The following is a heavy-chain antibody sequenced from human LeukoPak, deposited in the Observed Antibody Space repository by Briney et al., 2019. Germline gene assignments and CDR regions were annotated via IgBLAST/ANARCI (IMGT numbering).Heavy chain of an antibody. V-gene: IGHV1-18*04. CDR2: ISAYNGNT. Sequence: ASVKVSGKASGYTFTSYGISCVRQAPGQGLEWMGWISAYNGNTNYAQKLQGRVTMTTDTSTSTAYMELRSLRSDDTAVYYCARDKTSSGRRGNWFDPWGQGTLVTVSS. CDR1: GYTFTSYG. J-gene: IGHJ5*02. D-gene: IGHD6-19*01. CDR3: ARDKTSSGRRGNWFDP.